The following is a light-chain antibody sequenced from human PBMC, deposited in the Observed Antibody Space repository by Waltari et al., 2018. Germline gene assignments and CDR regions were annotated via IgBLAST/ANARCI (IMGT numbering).Light chain of an antibody. Sequence: DIQMTQSPSSLSASVGDRVTITCQASQDISNYLNWYQHKPGKAPKLLIYDASNLETGVPSRFSGSGSGTDFTFPISSLQPEDIATYYCQQYDNLPLTITFGQGTRLEIK. CDR3: QQYDNLPLTIT. CDR1: QDISNY. J-gene: IGKJ5*01. V-gene: IGKV1-33*01. CDR2: DAS.